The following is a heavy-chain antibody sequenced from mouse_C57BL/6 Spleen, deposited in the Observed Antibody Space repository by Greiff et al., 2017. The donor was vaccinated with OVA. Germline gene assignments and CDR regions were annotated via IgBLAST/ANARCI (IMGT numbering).Heavy chain of an antibody. CDR1: GYTFTDYY. CDR3: ASAGLGFAY. Sequence: VQLQQSGPELVKPGASVKISCKASGYTFTDYYMNWVKQSHGKSLEWIGDINPNNGGTSYNQKFKGKATLTVDKSSSTAYLELRSLTSEDSAVYYCASAGLGFAYWGQGTLVTVSA. V-gene: IGHV1-26*01. CDR2: INPNNGGT. J-gene: IGHJ3*01.